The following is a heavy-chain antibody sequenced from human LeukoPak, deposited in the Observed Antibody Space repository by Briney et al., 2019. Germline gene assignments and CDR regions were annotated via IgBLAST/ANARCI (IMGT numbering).Heavy chain of an antibody. D-gene: IGHD2-15*01. CDR2: FDPEDGET. CDR1: GYTLTELS. CDR3: ATESLVDDAFDI. J-gene: IGHJ3*02. V-gene: IGHV1-24*01. Sequence: ASVKVSCKVSGYTLTELSMHWVRQAPGKGLEWMGGFDPEDGETIYAQKFQGRVTMTEDTSTDTAYMELSSLRSEDTAVYYCATESLVDDAFDIWGQRTMVTVSS.